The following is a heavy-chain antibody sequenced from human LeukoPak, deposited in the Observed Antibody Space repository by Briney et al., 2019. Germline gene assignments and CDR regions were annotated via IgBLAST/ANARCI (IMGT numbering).Heavy chain of an antibody. Sequence: GGSRRLSCAASGFTFSSCGFNWVRQAPGKGLEWVSSIGPTGTDRYYADSVRGRFTISRDNAKNSMYLQMDSLRDEDTAVYYCATETIGRHYDYWGQGTLLTVSS. CDR1: GFTFSSCG. V-gene: IGHV3-21*01. CDR3: ATETIGRHYDY. CDR2: IGPTGTDR. J-gene: IGHJ4*02. D-gene: IGHD1-14*01.